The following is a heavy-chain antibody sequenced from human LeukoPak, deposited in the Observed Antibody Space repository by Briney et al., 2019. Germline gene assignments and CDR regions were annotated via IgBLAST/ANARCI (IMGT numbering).Heavy chain of an antibody. V-gene: IGHV3-74*01. CDR3: ARVMGGYYYDSSGYWIPDY. CDR2: INSDGSST. Sequence: GGSLRLSRAASGFTFSSYWMHWVRQAPGKGLVWVSRINSDGSSTSYADSVKGRFTISRDNAKNTLYLQMNSLRAEDTAVYYCARVMGGYYYDSSGYWIPDYWGQGTLVTVSS. J-gene: IGHJ4*02. D-gene: IGHD3-22*01. CDR1: GFTFSSYW.